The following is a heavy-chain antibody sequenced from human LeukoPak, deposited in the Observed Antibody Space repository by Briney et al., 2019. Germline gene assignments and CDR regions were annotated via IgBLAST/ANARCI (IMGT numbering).Heavy chain of an antibody. CDR2: ISGSGGST. CDR1: GFTFSDYY. Sequence: PGGSLRLSCAASGFTFSDYYMSWIRQAPGKGLEWVSAISGSGGSTYYADSVKGRFTISRDNSKNTLYLQMNSLRAEDTAVYYCAKRIAARLDYHYYMDVWGKGTTVTVSS. J-gene: IGHJ6*03. CDR3: AKRIAARLDYHYYMDV. D-gene: IGHD6-6*01. V-gene: IGHV3-23*01.